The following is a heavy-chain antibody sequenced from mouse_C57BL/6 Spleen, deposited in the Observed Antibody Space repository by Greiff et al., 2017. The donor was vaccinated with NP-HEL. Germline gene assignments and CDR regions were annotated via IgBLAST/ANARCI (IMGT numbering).Heavy chain of an antibody. J-gene: IGHJ4*01. CDR2: IRSKSNNYAT. CDR1: GFSFNTYA. V-gene: IGHV10-1*01. Sequence: GGGLVQPKGSLKLSCAASGFSFNTYAMNWVRQAPGKGLEWVARIRSKSNNYATYYADSVKDRFTISRDDSESMLYLQMNNLKTEDTAMYYCVRHEEITTVVADYWGQGTSVTVSS. CDR3: VRHEEITTVVADY. D-gene: IGHD1-1*01.